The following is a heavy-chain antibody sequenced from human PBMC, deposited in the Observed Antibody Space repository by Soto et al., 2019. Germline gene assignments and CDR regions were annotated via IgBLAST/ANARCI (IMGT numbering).Heavy chain of an antibody. J-gene: IGHJ5*02. CDR1: GGTFSSYA. CDR2: IIPIFGTA. CDR3: ARDRKGFNWNYGFDP. Sequence: SVKVSCKASGGTFSSYAISWVRQAPGQGLEWMGGIIPIFGTANYAQKFQGRVTITADESTSTAYMELSSLRSEDTAVYYCARDRKGFNWNYGFDPWGQGTLVTVSS. V-gene: IGHV1-69*13. D-gene: IGHD1-7*01.